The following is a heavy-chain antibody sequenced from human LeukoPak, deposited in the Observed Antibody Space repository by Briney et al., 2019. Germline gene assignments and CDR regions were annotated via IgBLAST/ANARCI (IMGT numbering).Heavy chain of an antibody. CDR1: GYTFTGYY. Sequence: ASVKVSCKASGYTFTGYYMHWVRQAPGQGLEWMGWTNPNSGNTGYAQKFQGRVTMTRNTSISTAYMELSSLRSEDTAVYYCARGALSGYSDYWGQGTLVTVSS. J-gene: IGHJ4*02. CDR2: TNPNSGNT. D-gene: IGHD3-9*01. CDR3: ARGALSGYSDY. V-gene: IGHV1-8*02.